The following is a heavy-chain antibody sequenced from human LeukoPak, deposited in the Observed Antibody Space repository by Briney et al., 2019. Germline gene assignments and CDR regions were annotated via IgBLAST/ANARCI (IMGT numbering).Heavy chain of an antibody. V-gene: IGHV1-2*02. D-gene: IGHD6-19*01. CDR1: GYTFTGYY. CDR3: ARAHPVAGTRRGYWFDP. Sequence: GASVKVSCKASGYTFTGYYMHWVRQAPGQGLEWMGWINPNSGGTNYAQKFQGRVTMTRDTSISTAYMELSRLRSDDTAVYYCARAHPVAGTRRGYWFDPWGQGTLVTVSS. J-gene: IGHJ5*02. CDR2: INPNSGGT.